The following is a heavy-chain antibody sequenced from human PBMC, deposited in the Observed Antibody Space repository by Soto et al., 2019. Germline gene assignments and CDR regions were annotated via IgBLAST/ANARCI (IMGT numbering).Heavy chain of an antibody. CDR3: ARHAEEYYSYSGIDV. CDR2: IYPGDSDT. J-gene: IGHJ6*02. V-gene: IGHV5-51*01. CDR1: GYSFTSYW. Sequence: PGESLKISCKGSGYSFTSYWIGWVRQMPGKGLEWMGIIYPGDSDTRYSPSFQGQVTISADKSISTAYLQWSSLKASDTAMYYCARHAEEYYSYSGIDVLGQGNTLTVSS.